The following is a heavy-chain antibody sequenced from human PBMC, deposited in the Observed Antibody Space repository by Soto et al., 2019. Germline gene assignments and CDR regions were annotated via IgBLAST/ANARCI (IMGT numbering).Heavy chain of an antibody. CDR3: ARRGKLLWFGELSHNWFDP. CDR1: GGSFSGYY. J-gene: IGHJ5*02. D-gene: IGHD3-10*01. CDR2: INHSGST. Sequence: QVQLQQWGAGLLKPSETLSLTCAVYGGSFSGYYWSWIRQPPGKGLEWIGEINHSGSTNYNPSLKGRVTISVDTSKNQFSLKLSSVTAADTAVYYCARRGKLLWFGELSHNWFDPWGQGTLVTVSS. V-gene: IGHV4-34*01.